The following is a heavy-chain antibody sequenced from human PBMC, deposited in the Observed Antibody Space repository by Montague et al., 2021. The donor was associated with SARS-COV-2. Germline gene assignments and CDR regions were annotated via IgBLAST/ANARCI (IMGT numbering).Heavy chain of an antibody. CDR1: GGSVSSSPYY. J-gene: IGHJ6*03. CDR3: ASSYYYGSGTYVYNYYMDV. CDR2: ISYSGRT. V-gene: IGHV4-39*01. D-gene: IGHD3-10*01. Sequence: SETLSLTCTVSGGSVSSSPYYWGWIRQPPGRGLGWVGSISYSGRTXFSPSLKSRLTISVDSSENQFSLRLSSVTAADTAVYYCASSYYYGSGTYVYNYYMDVWGKGTTVTVSS.